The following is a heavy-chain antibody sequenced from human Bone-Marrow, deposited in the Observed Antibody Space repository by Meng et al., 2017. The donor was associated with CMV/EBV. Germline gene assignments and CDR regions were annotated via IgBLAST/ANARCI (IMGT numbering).Heavy chain of an antibody. CDR3: ARVRGGYSYFTPDI. CDR1: GFTFSSYS. Sequence: GESLKISCAASGFTFSSYSMNWVRQAPGKGLEWVSYISSSSTIYYADSVKGRFTISRDNAKNSLYLQMNSLRDEDTAVYYCARVRGGYSYFTPDIWGQGTMVTVSS. CDR2: ISSSSTI. J-gene: IGHJ3*02. V-gene: IGHV3-48*02. D-gene: IGHD5-18*01.